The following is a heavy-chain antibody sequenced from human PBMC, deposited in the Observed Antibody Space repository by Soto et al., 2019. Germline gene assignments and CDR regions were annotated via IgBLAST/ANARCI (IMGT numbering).Heavy chain of an antibody. CDR2: IYYSGST. Sequence: PSETLSLTCTVSGGSISSYYWSWIRQPPGKGLEWIGYIYYSGSTNYNPSLKSRVTISVDTSKNQFSLKLSSVTAADTAVYYCARLWAGRNCYYMDVWGKGTTVTVSS. J-gene: IGHJ6*03. D-gene: IGHD1-26*01. CDR3: ARLWAGRNCYYMDV. V-gene: IGHV4-59*08. CDR1: GGSISSYY.